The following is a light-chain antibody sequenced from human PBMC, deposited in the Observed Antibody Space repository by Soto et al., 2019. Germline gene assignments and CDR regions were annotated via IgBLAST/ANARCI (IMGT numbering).Light chain of an antibody. J-gene: IGKJ4*01. CDR3: QQGSNWPPLT. Sequence: EIVLTQSPATLSLSPGERATLSCRASQSVSSYLAWYQQKPGQAPRLLIYDASNRATGVPARFSGSGSGTAFSLTISSLEPEDFAVYYCQQGSNWPPLTFGGGTKLEIK. CDR2: DAS. V-gene: IGKV3-11*01. CDR1: QSVSSY.